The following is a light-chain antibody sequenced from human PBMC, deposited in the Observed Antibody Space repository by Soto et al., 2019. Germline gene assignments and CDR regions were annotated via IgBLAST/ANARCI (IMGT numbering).Light chain of an antibody. J-gene: IGKJ3*01. Sequence: EIVMTQSPATLSVSPGERATLSCRASQSVSSNLAWYQQKPGQAPRLLIYGASTRATGIPARFSGSVSGTEFTLTISSLQSEDFAVYYCQPHNHRPPFTFRPGTIVDIK. CDR2: GAS. CDR1: QSVSSN. CDR3: QPHNHRPPFT. V-gene: IGKV3-15*01.